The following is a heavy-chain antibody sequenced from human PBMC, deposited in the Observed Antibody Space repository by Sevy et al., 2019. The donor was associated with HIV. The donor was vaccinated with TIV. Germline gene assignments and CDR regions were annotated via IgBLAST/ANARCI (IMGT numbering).Heavy chain of an antibody. CDR1: GGSFSGYY. CDR2: INHSGST. CDR3: ARDSIMTTVFNWFDP. D-gene: IGHD4-17*01. Sequence: SETLSLTCAVYGGSFSGYYWSWIRQPPGKGLEWIGEINHSGSTNYNPSLKSRVTISVETSKNQFSLKLGSVTAADTAVYYCARDSIMTTVFNWFDPWGQGTLVTVSS. V-gene: IGHV4-34*01. J-gene: IGHJ5*02.